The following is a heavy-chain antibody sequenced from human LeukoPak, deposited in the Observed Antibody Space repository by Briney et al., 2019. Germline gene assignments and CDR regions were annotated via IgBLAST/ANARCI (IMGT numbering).Heavy chain of an antibody. D-gene: IGHD3-10*01. CDR1: GYTFTSYY. CDR2: INPSGGST. V-gene: IGHV1-46*01. CDR3: ARDLGVRGVIITRGY. J-gene: IGHJ4*02. Sequence: ASVKVSCKASGYTFTSYYMHWVQQAPGQGLEWMGIINPSGGSTSYAQKFQGRVTMTRDTSTSTVYMELSSLRSEDTAVYYCARDLGVRGVIITRGYWGQGTLVTVSS.